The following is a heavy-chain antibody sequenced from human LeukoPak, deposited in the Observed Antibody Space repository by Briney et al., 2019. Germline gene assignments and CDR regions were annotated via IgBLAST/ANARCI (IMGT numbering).Heavy chain of an antibody. Sequence: ATVKVSCKASGYTFTSYGISWVRQAPGQGLEWMGWISAYNGNTNYAQKLQGRVTMTTDTSTSTAYMELRSLRSDDTAVYYCARHGSSWFDDAFDIWGQGTMVTVSS. D-gene: IGHD6-13*01. V-gene: IGHV1-18*01. CDR3: ARHGSSWFDDAFDI. CDR2: ISAYNGNT. J-gene: IGHJ3*02. CDR1: GYTFTSYG.